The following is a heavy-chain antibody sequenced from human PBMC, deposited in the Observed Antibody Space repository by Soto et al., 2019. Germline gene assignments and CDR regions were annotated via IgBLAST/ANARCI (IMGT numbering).Heavy chain of an antibody. CDR3: ARGGYCISTSCPYGFDY. CDR2: IYYSGST. Sequence: PSETLCLTCTVSGGSISSYYWSWIRQPPGKGLERIGYIYYSGSTNYNPSLKSRVTISVDTSKNQFSLKLSSVTAADTAVYYCARGGYCISTSCPYGFDYWGQGTLVTVSS. CDR1: GGSISSYY. V-gene: IGHV4-59*01. D-gene: IGHD2-2*01. J-gene: IGHJ4*02.